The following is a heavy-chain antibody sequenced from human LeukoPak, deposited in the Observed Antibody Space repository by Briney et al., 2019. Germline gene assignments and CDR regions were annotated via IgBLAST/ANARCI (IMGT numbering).Heavy chain of an antibody. CDR3: VRAANYVWGSYRFDY. D-gene: IGHD3-16*02. CDR1: GYTSTSYY. CDR2: INPSSGST. J-gene: IGHJ4*02. V-gene: IGHV1-46*01. Sequence: ASAKVSSKASGYTSTSYYMHWVRQAPGQGLEWMGIINPSSGSTSYTQKLQGRVTMTRDTSTSTAYMELSSLRSEDTAVYYCVRAANYVWGSYRFDYWGQGTLVTVSS.